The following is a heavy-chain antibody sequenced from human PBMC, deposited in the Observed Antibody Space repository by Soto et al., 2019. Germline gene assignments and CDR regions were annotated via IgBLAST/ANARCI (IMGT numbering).Heavy chain of an antibody. D-gene: IGHD3-10*01. CDR2: INPNNGDT. V-gene: IGHV1-2*02. J-gene: IGHJ4*02. CDR3: ARESRGGLDY. CDR1: GYTFTDYF. Sequence: GASVKVSCKASGYTFTDYFMHWVRQAPGQGLEWMGWINPNNGDTNYAQKFQGRVTMTRDTSISSAYMELNSLTSDDTAVFYCARESRGGLDYWGLGTLVTVPS.